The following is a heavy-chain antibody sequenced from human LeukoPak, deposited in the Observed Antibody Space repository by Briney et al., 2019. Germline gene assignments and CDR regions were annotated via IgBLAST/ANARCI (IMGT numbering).Heavy chain of an antibody. CDR1: GDSVSSNSAA. D-gene: IGHD1-1*01. Sequence: SQTLSLTCAISGDSVSSNSAAWNWIRQSPSGGLEWLGRTYYRSKWYRDYAVSVKSRMAINPDTSKNQFSLQLNSVTPEDTAVYYCAREKTGTIDYWGQGTLVTVSS. J-gene: IGHJ4*02. V-gene: IGHV6-1*01. CDR2: TYYRSKWYR. CDR3: AREKTGTIDY.